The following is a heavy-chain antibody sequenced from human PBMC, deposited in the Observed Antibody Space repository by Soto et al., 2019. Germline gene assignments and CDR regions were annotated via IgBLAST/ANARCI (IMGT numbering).Heavy chain of an antibody. CDR1: GYTSTAYP. Sequence: QVQLVQSGAEVKKPGASVKVSCKASGYTSTAYPMHWVRQAPGQRLEWMGWINVANGDTGYSQKFQGRVTVTRDTSAGTVYMELSSLTSEDTAVYYCARKDYYGAGIYYFDHWGQGTLVTVSS. D-gene: IGHD3-10*01. J-gene: IGHJ4*02. V-gene: IGHV1-3*01. CDR3: ARKDYYGAGIYYFDH. CDR2: INVANGDT.